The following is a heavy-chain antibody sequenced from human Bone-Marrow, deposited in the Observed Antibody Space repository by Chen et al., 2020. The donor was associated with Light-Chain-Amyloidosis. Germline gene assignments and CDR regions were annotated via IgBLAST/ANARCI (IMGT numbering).Heavy chain of an antibody. V-gene: IGHV4-39*01. J-gene: IGHJ3*02. CDR1: GGSISSSSYY. CDR2: IYYSGST. D-gene: IGHD2-2*01. Sequence: QLQLQESGPGLVKPSETLSLTCTVSGGSISSSSYYWGWFRQPPGKGLEWIGSIYYSGSTYYNPSLMRRVTISVDTSKNQFSRKLSSVTAADTAVYYCARLGRTVVPAANDAFDIWGQGTMVTVSS. CDR3: ARLGRTVVPAANDAFDI.